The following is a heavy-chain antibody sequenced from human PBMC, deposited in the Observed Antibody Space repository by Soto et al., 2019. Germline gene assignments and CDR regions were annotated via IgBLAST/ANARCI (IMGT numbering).Heavy chain of an antibody. J-gene: IGHJ4*02. V-gene: IGHV1-2*02. CDR2: INPNSGGT. D-gene: IGHD1-26*01. CDR1: GYTFTGYY. CDR3: ARANYSGSYQGYFDY. Sequence: ASVKVSCKASGYTFTGYYMHWVRQAPGQGLEWMGWINPNSGGTNYAQKFQGRVTMTRDTSISTAYMELSRLRSDDTAVYYCARANYSGSYQGYFDYWGQGTLVTVSS.